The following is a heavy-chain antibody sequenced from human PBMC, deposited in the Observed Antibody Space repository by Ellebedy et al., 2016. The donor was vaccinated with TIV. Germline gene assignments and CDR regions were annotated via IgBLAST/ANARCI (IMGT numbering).Heavy chain of an antibody. D-gene: IGHD3-9*01. V-gene: IGHV4-39*01. CDR1: RVSIPDPTYY. J-gene: IGHJ5*02. Sequence: MPSETLSLTCTVSRVSIPDPTYYWAWLRQPPGKGLDWLGTIFHSGTTYKSPALSSRGSMSVDTSRNQFSLDLKSVTAADTAVYYCSRHLRYSDWRILDLWGPGILVAVSS. CDR3: SRHLRYSDWRILDL. CDR2: IFHSGTT.